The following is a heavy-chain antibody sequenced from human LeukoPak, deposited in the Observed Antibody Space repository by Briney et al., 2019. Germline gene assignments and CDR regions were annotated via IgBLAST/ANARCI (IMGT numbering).Heavy chain of an antibody. CDR1: GFTFSTYT. J-gene: IGHJ4*02. D-gene: IGHD4-17*01. CDR3: ARDYGDHSARYYFDY. V-gene: IGHV3-30-3*01. CDR2: ISYDGTNK. Sequence: PGGSLRLSCAASGFTFSTYTMHWVRQAPGKGLAWMAIISYDGTNKYYADSVKGRFTISRDNSKSTLYLQMNSLRAEDTAVYYCARDYGDHSARYYFDYWGQGTLVTVSS.